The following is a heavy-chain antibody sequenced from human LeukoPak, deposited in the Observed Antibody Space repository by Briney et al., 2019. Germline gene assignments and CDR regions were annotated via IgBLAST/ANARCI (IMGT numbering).Heavy chain of an antibody. Sequence: SETLSLTCTVSGGSISGYYWNWIRQPAGKGLEWIGRIYISGSTNYNPSLKSRVTMSIDTSKNQFSLKLSSVTAADTAVYYCARTANYYYNYMDVWGKGTTVTVSS. CDR2: IYISGST. J-gene: IGHJ6*03. CDR3: ARTANYYYNYMDV. CDR1: GGSISGYY. V-gene: IGHV4-4*07.